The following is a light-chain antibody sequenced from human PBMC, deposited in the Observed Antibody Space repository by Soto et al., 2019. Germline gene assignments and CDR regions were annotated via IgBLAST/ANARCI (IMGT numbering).Light chain of an antibody. Sequence: DIQMTQSPSSLSAYLGDRVTITCRASQGISNYLAWYQQKPGRLPKLLLFGASTLHSGVPARFSGSGSGTLFTLTINGLLPEDVATYYCQKYDRAPFTFGPGTKVDIK. V-gene: IGKV1-27*01. CDR3: QKYDRAPFT. J-gene: IGKJ3*01. CDR1: QGISNY. CDR2: GAS.